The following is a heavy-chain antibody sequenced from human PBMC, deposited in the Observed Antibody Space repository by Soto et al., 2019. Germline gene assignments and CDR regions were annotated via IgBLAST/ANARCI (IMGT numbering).Heavy chain of an antibody. V-gene: IGHV4-34*01. J-gene: IGHJ6*02. CDR1: GGSFSGYY. D-gene: IGHD1-26*01. Sequence: QVQLQQWGAGLLKPSETLSLTCAVYGGSFSGYYWSWIRQPPGKGLEWIGEINHSGSTNYNPSLKSRVTISVDTSKNQFSLKLSSVTAADTAVYYCARRAVFYYYYGMDVWGQGTTVTVSS. CDR3: ARRAVFYYYYGMDV. CDR2: INHSGST.